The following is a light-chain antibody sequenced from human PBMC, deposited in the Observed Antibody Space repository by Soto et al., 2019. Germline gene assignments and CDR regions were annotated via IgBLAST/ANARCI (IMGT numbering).Light chain of an antibody. J-gene: IGKJ4*01. CDR1: QSVSSY. V-gene: IGKV3-11*01. Sequence: EIVLTQSPATLSLSPGERATLSCRVSQSVSSYLIWYQQKPGQAPRLLIYDASNRATGIPARFSGSGSGTDFTLTISSLEPEDFAVYYCQQRSKWPLTFGGGTKVEIK. CDR2: DAS. CDR3: QQRSKWPLT.